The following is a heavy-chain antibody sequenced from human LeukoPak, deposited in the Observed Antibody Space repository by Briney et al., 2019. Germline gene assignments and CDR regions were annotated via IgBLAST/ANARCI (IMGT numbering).Heavy chain of an antibody. V-gene: IGHV3-23*01. Sequence: GGSLRLSCAASGFTFSSYAMSWVRQAPGKGLEWVSAISGSGGSTYYADSVKGRFTISRDNSKNTLYLQMNSLRAEDTAVYYCAKAYCSSTSCYTFGYYYYYMDVWGKGTTVTVSS. CDR1: GFTFSSYA. CDR3: AKAYCSSTSCYTFGYYYYYMDV. D-gene: IGHD2-2*02. CDR2: ISGSGGST. J-gene: IGHJ6*03.